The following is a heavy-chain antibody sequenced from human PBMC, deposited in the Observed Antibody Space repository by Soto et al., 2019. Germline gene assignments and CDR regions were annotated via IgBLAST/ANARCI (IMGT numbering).Heavy chain of an antibody. V-gene: IGHV3-21*01. Sequence: GGSLRLSCAASGFTFSSYSMNWVRQAPGKGLEWVSSISSSSSYIYYADSVKGRFTISRDNAKNSLYLQMNSLRAEDTAVYYCARDLGDYDYSYFDYWGQGTLVTVSS. J-gene: IGHJ4*02. CDR3: ARDLGDYDYSYFDY. D-gene: IGHD3-16*01. CDR2: ISSSSSYI. CDR1: GFTFSSYS.